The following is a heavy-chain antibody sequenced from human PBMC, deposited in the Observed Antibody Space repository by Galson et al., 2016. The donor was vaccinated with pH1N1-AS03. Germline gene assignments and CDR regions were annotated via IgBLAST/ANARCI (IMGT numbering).Heavy chain of an antibody. D-gene: IGHD2-2*01. V-gene: IGHV1-18*04. CDR1: GYTFTSYG. CDR3: ARGCSSTSCLKYSRWYLDY. Sequence: SVKVSCKASGYTFTSYGITWVRQAPGQGLEWMGWISAYNGNTNYGQKVQGRVTLTTDTSTSTAYMEMRSLRSDDTAVYYCARGCSSTSCLKYSRWYLDYWGQGTLVTVSS. J-gene: IGHJ4*02. CDR2: ISAYNGNT.